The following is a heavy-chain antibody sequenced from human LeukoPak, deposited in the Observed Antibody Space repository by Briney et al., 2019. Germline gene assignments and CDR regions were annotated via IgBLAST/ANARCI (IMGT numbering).Heavy chain of an antibody. V-gene: IGHV4-34*01. CDR3: ASQEPGGGSGWTIDY. D-gene: IGHD6-19*01. J-gene: IGHJ4*02. CDR1: GGSFSGYY. CDR2: INHSGST. Sequence: SETLSLTCAVYGGSFSGYYWSWIRQPPGKGLEWIGEINHSGSTNYNPSLKSRVTISVDTSKNQFSLKLSSVTAADTAVYYCASQEPGGGSGWTIDYWGQGTLVTVSS.